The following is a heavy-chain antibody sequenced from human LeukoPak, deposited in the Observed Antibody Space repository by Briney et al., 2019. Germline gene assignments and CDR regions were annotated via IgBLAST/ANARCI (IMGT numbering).Heavy chain of an antibody. CDR3: ARLPRMDYYDSSGYKYYYYYGMDV. D-gene: IGHD3-22*01. J-gene: IGHJ6*02. CDR2: IYYSGST. Sequence: KPSETLSLTCAVYGVSFSGYYWSWIRQPPGKGLEWIGYIYYSGSTYYNPSLKSRVTISVDTSKNQFSLKLSSVTAADTAVYYCARLPRMDYYDSSGYKYYYYYGMDVWGQGTTVTVSS. CDR1: GVSFSGYY. V-gene: IGHV4-30-4*01.